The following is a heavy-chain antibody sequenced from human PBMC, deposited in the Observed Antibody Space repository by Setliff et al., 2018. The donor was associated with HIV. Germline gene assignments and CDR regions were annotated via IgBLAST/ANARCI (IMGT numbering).Heavy chain of an antibody. CDR3: AKFPVFKWFGERQGWFDL. CDR1: EFTFGNYA. D-gene: IGHD3-10*01. V-gene: IGHV3-23*01. J-gene: IGHJ5*02. CDR2: ISGDGGRT. Sequence: PGGSLRLSCAASEFTFGNYAMGWVRQAPGKGLEWVSAISGDGGRTYVAGPVKGRLSTSRDNSKNTMYLQMNSLRVEDTAVYYCAKFPVFKWFGERQGWFDLWGQGTLVTVSS.